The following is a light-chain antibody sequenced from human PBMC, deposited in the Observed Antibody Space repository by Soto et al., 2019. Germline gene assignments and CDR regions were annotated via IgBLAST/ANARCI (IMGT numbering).Light chain of an antibody. V-gene: IGLV2-14*01. Sequence: QSALTQPPSVSGSPGQSITISCTGTSSDIGGYNYVSWYQQHPGKAPKVMIYDVSDRPSGVSNRFSGSKSGNTASLTISGLQAEDEADYHCSSNRSGITLVFGEGTKVTVL. CDR3: SSNRSGITLV. CDR1: SSDIGGYNY. CDR2: DVS. J-gene: IGLJ3*02.